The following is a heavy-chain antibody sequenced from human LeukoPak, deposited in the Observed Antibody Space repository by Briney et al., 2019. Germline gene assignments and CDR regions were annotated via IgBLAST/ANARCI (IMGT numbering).Heavy chain of an antibody. CDR2: ISSSSSYI. D-gene: IGHD1-26*01. V-gene: IGHV3-21*01. CDR3: AREDGIVGASDY. Sequence: PGGSLRLSCAASGFTLSSYSMNWVRQAPGKGLEWVSSISSSSSYIYYADSVKGRFTISRDNAKNSLYLQMNSLRAEDTAVYYCAREDGIVGASDYWGQGTLVTVSS. CDR1: GFTLSSYS. J-gene: IGHJ4*02.